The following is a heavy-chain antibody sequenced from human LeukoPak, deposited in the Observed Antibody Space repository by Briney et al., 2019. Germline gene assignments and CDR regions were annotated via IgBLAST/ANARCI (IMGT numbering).Heavy chain of an antibody. CDR1: GFTFSSYD. J-gene: IGHJ4*02. CDR2: ISYDGSNK. D-gene: IGHD3-9*01. CDR3: AKGYLSRYYPGPDFDY. V-gene: IGHV3-30*18. Sequence: GRSLRLSCAASGFTFSSYDMHWVRQAPGKGLEWMAVISYDGSNKYYTDSVKGRFTISRDNSKNTLYLQMNSLRAEDTAVYYCAKGYLSRYYPGPDFDYWGQGTLVTVSS.